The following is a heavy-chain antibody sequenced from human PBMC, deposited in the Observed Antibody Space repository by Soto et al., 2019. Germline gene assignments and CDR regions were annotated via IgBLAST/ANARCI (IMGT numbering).Heavy chain of an antibody. CDR3: AKDTRPSLYTSSWFDH. J-gene: IGHJ5*02. CDR1: GFAFSTHA. D-gene: IGHD6-13*01. CDR2: FSGSGGNI. Sequence: GGSLRLSCVASGFAFSTHAMSWVRQAPGKGLEWVSTFSGSGGNIYYAESVKGRLTISRDDSKNTLYLQMDSLRVEDTAVYYCAKDTRPSLYTSSWFDHWGQGALVTVSS. V-gene: IGHV3-23*01.